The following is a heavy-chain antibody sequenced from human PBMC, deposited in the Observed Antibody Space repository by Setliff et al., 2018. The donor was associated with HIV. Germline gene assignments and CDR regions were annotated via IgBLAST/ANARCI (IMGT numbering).Heavy chain of an antibody. CDR3: AREMQIGGYYFDY. CDR2: VYYTGST. CDR1: GGSISSYY. V-gene: IGHV4-59*01. Sequence: PSETLSLTCTASGGSISSYYWTWIRQPPGKGLEWIGYVYYTGSTNYSPSLKSRLTISVDTSKNQFSLKLSSVTAADTAVYYCAREMQIGGYYFDYWGQGTLVTVSS. J-gene: IGHJ4*02. D-gene: IGHD3-10*01.